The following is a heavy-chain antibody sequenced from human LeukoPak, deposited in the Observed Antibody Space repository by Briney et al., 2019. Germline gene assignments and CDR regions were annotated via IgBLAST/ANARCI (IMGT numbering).Heavy chain of an antibody. Sequence: GGSLRLSCAASEFTINKYWMSWVRQAPGKGLEWVANIRQDGSEKNYVDSVKGRFTISRDNAKNSLYLQMNSLRAEDTAVYYCAKMPDVDYWGQGTLVTVAS. CDR2: IRQDGSEK. CDR3: AKMPDVDY. D-gene: IGHD2-2*01. V-gene: IGHV3-7*03. J-gene: IGHJ4*02. CDR1: EFTINKYW.